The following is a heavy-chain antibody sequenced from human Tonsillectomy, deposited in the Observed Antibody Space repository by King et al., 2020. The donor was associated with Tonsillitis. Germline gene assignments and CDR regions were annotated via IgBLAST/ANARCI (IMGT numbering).Heavy chain of an antibody. V-gene: IGHV3-30*18. CDR3: AKVMTTTGTNWFDP. J-gene: IGHJ5*02. Sequence: HVQLVESGGGVVQPGRSLRLSCAASGFTFSSYGMHWVRQAPGKGLEWVAVISYDGSNKYYADSVKGRFTISRDNSKNPLYLQMNSLRAEDTAVYYCAKVMTTTGTNWFDPWGQGTLVTVSS. CDR1: GFTFSSYG. D-gene: IGHD4-11*01. CDR2: ISYDGSNK.